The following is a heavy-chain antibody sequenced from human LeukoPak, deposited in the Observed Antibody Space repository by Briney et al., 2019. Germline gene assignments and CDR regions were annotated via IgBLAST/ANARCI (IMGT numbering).Heavy chain of an antibody. CDR3: ARSSYGMDV. Sequence: GGSLRLSCAASGFTFDDYDMSWGRQAPGKGLEWVSGINWNGGDTAYADSVKGRFTISRDNAKNSLYLQMNSLRAEDTALYYCARSSYGMDVWGQGTTVTVSS. CDR2: INWNGGDT. CDR1: GFTFDDYD. D-gene: IGHD3-16*01. V-gene: IGHV3-20*04. J-gene: IGHJ6*02.